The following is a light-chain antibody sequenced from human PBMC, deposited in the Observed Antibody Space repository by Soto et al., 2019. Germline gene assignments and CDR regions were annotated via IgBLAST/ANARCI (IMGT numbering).Light chain of an antibody. CDR2: DVS. Sequence: QSALTQPASVSGSPGQSITISCTGTNSDIGGYNYVSWYQQHPGKAPKLMIYDVSDRPSGVSSRFSGSKSGNTASLTISGLQAEDEAEYYCSSYTSSTTLVIFGGGTKLTVL. CDR3: SSYTSSTTLVI. V-gene: IGLV2-14*01. J-gene: IGLJ2*01. CDR1: NSDIGGYNY.